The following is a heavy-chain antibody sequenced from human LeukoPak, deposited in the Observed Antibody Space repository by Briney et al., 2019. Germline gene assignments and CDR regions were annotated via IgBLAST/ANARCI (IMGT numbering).Heavy chain of an antibody. CDR3: AKVGDYGVFRSVFGSYYFDY. CDR2: IWYDGSNK. D-gene: IGHD4-17*01. CDR1: GFIFSSCG. Sequence: GRSLRLSCAASGFIFSSCGMHWVRQAPGKGLEWVAVIWYDGSNKYYADSVKGRFTISRDNSKNTLYLQMNSLRAEDTAVYYCAKVGDYGVFRSVFGSYYFDYWGQGTLVTVSS. J-gene: IGHJ4*02. V-gene: IGHV3-33*06.